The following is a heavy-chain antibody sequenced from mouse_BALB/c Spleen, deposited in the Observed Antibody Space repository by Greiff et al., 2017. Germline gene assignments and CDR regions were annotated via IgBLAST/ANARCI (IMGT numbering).Heavy chain of an antibody. Sequence: EVQGVESGPELVKPGASVKVSCKASGYAFTSYNMYWVKQSHGKSLEWIGYIDPYNGGTSYNQKFKGKATLTVDKSSSTAYMHLNSLTSEDSAVYYCARDTFTMMGGFAYWGQGTLVTVSA. CDR1: GYAFTSYN. V-gene: IGHV1S135*01. J-gene: IGHJ3*01. CDR2: IDPYNGGT. CDR3: ARDTFTMMGGFAY. D-gene: IGHD1-1*02.